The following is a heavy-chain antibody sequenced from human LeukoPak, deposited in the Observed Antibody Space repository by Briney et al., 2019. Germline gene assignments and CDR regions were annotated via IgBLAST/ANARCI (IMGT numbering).Heavy chain of an antibody. CDR1: GFTFSNYG. D-gene: IGHD3-10*01. V-gene: IGHV3-23*01. CDR3: AKVNDYGSGSYYNPYPYYFDY. J-gene: IGHJ4*02. Sequence: PGGSLRLSCAASGFTFSNYGMGWVRQAPGKGLEWVSSIGGSGVSTYYADSVKGRFTISRDNSKNTLYLQMNSLRAEDTAVYYCAKVNDYGSGSYYNPYPYYFDYWGQGTLVTVSS. CDR2: IGGSGVST.